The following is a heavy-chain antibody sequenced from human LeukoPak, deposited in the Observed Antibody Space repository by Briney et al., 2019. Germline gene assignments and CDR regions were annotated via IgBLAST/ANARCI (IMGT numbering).Heavy chain of an antibody. D-gene: IGHD5-18*01. Sequence: GGSLRLSCAASGFTFDDYAMHWVRQAPGKGLEGVSGISWNSGSIGYADSVKGRFTISRDNAKNSLYLQMNSLRAEDTALYYCAKAGGYSYGFHFDYWGQGTLVTVSS. CDR1: GFTFDDYA. CDR2: ISWNSGSI. V-gene: IGHV3-9*01. CDR3: AKAGGYSYGFHFDY. J-gene: IGHJ4*02.